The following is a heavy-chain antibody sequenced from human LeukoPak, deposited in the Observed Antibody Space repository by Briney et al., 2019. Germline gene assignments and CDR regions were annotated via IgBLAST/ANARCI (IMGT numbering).Heavy chain of an antibody. J-gene: IGHJ4*02. CDR1: GFTFSSYS. Sequence: GGSLRVSCAASGFTFSSYSMNWVRQAPGKGLEWVSFIYSGGSTHYSDSVKGRFTISRDNSKNTLYLQMNSLRAEDTAVYYCARRAGAYSHPYDYWGQGTLVTVSS. D-gene: IGHD4/OR15-4a*01. CDR2: IYSGGST. V-gene: IGHV3-53*01. CDR3: ARRAGAYSHPYDY.